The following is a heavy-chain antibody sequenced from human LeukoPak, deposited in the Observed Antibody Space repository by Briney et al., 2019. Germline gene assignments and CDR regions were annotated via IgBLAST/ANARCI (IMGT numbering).Heavy chain of an antibody. D-gene: IGHD3-22*01. CDR3: ARERYHYDASGHYNGPFDY. J-gene: IGHJ4*02. CDR1: GFTFSSSE. CDR2: ISSSGITK. V-gene: IGHV3-48*03. Sequence: GGSLRLSCAASGFTFSSSEMNWVRQAPGKGLEWVAYISSSGITKYYSDSVKGRFTLSRDNAKSSLYLQMNSLRAEDTAVYYCARERYHYDASGHYNGPFDYWGQGTLVTVSS.